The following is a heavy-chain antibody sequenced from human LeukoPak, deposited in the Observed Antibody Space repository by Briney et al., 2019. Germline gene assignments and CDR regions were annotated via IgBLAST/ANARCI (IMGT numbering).Heavy chain of an antibody. CDR3: ASLLRLRFLTARDAFDI. J-gene: IGHJ3*02. CDR2: ISSDGSST. V-gene: IGHV3-74*01. Sequence: GGSLRLSCAASGFTFSSHWMHWVRQAPGKGLVWVSRISSDGSSTSFADSVKGRFTISRDNAENTLYLHMNSLRDEDTAVYYCASLLRLRFLTARDAFDIWGQGTMVTVSS. CDR1: GFTFSSHW. D-gene: IGHD3-3*01.